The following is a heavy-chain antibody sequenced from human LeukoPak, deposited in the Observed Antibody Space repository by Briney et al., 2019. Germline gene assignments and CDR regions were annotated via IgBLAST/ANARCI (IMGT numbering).Heavy chain of an antibody. Sequence: GGSLRLCCAASGFTFSNYWIHWVRQAPGKGLVWVSRINTDGSTTTYADSVKGRFSISRDNAKNTVYLQMNSLRAEDTAVYYCAKTIFGVVIIPLDYWGQGTLVTVSS. J-gene: IGHJ4*02. D-gene: IGHD3-3*01. CDR2: INTDGSTT. CDR1: GFTFSNYW. CDR3: AKTIFGVVIIPLDY. V-gene: IGHV3-74*01.